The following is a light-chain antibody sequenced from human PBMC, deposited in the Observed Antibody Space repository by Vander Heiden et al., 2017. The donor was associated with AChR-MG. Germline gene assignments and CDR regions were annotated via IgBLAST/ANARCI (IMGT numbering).Light chain of an antibody. CDR1: ALPKQY. Sequence: SYELTQPPSVSVSPGQPARTTCSGDALPKQYAYWYQQKPGQAPVLVIYKDSERPSGIPERFSGSSSGTTVTLTISGVQAEDEADYYCQSADSSGWVFGGGTKLTVL. J-gene: IGLJ3*02. CDR3: QSADSSGWV. V-gene: IGLV3-25*03. CDR2: KDS.